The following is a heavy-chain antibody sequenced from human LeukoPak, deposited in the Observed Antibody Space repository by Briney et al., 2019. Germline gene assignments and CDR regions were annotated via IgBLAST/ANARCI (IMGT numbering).Heavy chain of an antibody. V-gene: IGHV3-13*01. CDR1: GFTLSDYD. J-gene: IGHJ6*02. CDR3: ARAKRETSTRPWTSGMDV. Sequence: AGGSLRLSCAASGFTLSDYDIHWVRQPIGKGLDWVSGLGSAGDKYHAGSERGRFTISREDAENSVYLQMNGLRPEDTAIYYCARAKRETSTRPWTSGMDVWGQGTRVTASS. CDR2: LGSAGDK. D-gene: IGHD3/OR15-3a*01.